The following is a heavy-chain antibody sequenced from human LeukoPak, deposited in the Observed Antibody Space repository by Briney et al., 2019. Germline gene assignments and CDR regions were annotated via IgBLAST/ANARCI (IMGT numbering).Heavy chain of an antibody. J-gene: IGHJ4*02. D-gene: IGHD3-22*01. CDR2: IDTAGDT. CDR1: GXTLSSYD. Sequence: GGSLRLSCAASGXTLSSYDMHWVRQATGRGLEWVSAIDTAGDTNYQGSVKGRVTISRENAKNSMYLHMNSLRVGDTAVYYCARVDNSAYSDWGQGTLVTVSS. CDR3: ARVDNSAYSD. V-gene: IGHV3-13*04.